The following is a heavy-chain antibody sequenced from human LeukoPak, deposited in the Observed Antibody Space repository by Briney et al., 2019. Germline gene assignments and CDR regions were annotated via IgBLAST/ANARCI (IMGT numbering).Heavy chain of an antibody. Sequence: SETLSLTCTVSGGSMTSHYWSWIRQPPGKGLEWIGYIYYSGSTNYNPSLKSRVTISVDTSKNQFSLKLSSVTAADTAVYYCARVYSSSSGNWFDPWGQGTLVTVSS. CDR2: IYYSGST. V-gene: IGHV4-59*08. J-gene: IGHJ5*02. CDR3: ARVYSSSSGNWFDP. D-gene: IGHD6-6*01. CDR1: GGSMTSHY.